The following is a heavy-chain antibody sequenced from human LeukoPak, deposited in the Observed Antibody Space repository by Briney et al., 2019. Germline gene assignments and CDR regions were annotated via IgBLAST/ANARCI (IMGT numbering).Heavy chain of an antibody. D-gene: IGHD3-10*01. V-gene: IGHV3-23*01. CDR2: IIDTGGAT. J-gene: IGHJ4*02. Sequence: GGSLRLSCAASGYSFSSFAMTWVRQAPGKGLEWVSGIIDTGGATYYADSVKGRFTISRDNSKNTLYLQMSSLRAEDTAVYFCASFHYYGSGAYYLSYWGQGTLVTVSS. CDR1: GYSFSSFA. CDR3: ASFHYYGSGAYYLSY.